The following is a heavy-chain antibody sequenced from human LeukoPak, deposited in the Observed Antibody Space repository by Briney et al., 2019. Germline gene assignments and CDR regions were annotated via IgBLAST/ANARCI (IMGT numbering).Heavy chain of an antibody. CDR1: GFTFSDDY. D-gene: IGHD3-9*01. CDR2: ISSSGSTI. Sequence: GGSLRLSCAASGFTFSDDYMSWIRQAPGKGLEWVSYISSSGSTIYYADSVKGRFTISRDNAKNSLYLQMNSLRAEDTAVYYCARDVGYYDILTTVQEPFDIWGQGTMVTVSS. CDR3: ARDVGYYDILTTVQEPFDI. V-gene: IGHV3-11*01. J-gene: IGHJ3*02.